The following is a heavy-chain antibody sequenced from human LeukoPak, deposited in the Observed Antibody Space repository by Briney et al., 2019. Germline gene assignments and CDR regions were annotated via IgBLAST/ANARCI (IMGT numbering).Heavy chain of an antibody. CDR2: VYHGGSS. J-gene: IGHJ4*02. Sequence: SETLSLTCTVSGYSISSGFYWGWIRQPPGKGLEWIGNVYHGGSSYYNPSLNSRVTISVDTSRNQFSLNLYSVTAADTAVYYCARRVGSSDCFDYWGQGTLVTVSS. V-gene: IGHV4-38-2*02. CDR1: GYSISSGFY. CDR3: ARRVGSSDCFDY. D-gene: IGHD6-6*01.